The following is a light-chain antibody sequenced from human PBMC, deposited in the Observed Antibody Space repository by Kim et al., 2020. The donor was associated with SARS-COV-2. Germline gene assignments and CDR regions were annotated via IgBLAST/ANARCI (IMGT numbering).Light chain of an antibody. V-gene: IGKV3-15*01. Sequence: VYPRERSTLSCRASQSANSNLAWSQQKPGQPPSLLIYGASIRATDIPARFSGSGSGTDFTLTISCLQSEDFAVYYCQQYDKWPLTFGGGTKVDIK. CDR2: GAS. J-gene: IGKJ4*01. CDR1: QSANSN. CDR3: QQYDKWPLT.